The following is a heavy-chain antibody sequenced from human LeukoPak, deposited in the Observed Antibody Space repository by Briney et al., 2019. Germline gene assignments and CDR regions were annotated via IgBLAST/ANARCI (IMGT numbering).Heavy chain of an antibody. J-gene: IGHJ6*02. Sequence: SQTLSLTCAISGDSVSSNTAAWNWVRQSPSRGLEWLGRTYYRSKWYYDYATSVSSRIATNPDTSKNLFSLQLNSVTPEDTAVCYCARDPGYYYAMDVWGQGTTVTVSS. CDR1: GDSVSSNTAA. CDR2: TYYRSKWYY. CDR3: ARDPGYYYAMDV. V-gene: IGHV6-1*01. D-gene: IGHD2-15*01.